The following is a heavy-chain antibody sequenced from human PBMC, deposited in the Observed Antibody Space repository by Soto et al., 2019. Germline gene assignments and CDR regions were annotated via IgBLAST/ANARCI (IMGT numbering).Heavy chain of an antibody. CDR3: VKDISGRGSYYYYYGMDV. D-gene: IGHD3-16*01. Sequence: EVQLVESGGGLVQPGWSLKLSCAASGFTFDDYAMHWVRQAPGKGLEWVSGISWNGANMRYADSVKVRFTISRDNAKNSLSLQMNSLGPEDTALYYCVKDISGRGSYYYYYGMDVWGQGTTVTVSS. J-gene: IGHJ6*02. CDR2: ISWNGANM. V-gene: IGHV3-9*01. CDR1: GFTFDDYA.